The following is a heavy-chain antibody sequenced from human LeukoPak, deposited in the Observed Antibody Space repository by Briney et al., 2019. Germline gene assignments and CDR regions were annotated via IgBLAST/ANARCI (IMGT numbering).Heavy chain of an antibody. CDR1: GFTFSDYY. D-gene: IGHD3-10*01. CDR2: INSGSTYT. Sequence: GGSLRLSCAVSGFTFSDYYMSWIRQAPGKGLEWVSYINSGSTYTNYADSVKSRFTISRDNAKNSLYLQMNSLSAEDTAIYYCARVSYYGSGDYSRGSSRYFDYWGQGILVTVSS. CDR3: ARVSYYGSGDYSRGSSRYFDY. V-gene: IGHV3-11*06. J-gene: IGHJ4*02.